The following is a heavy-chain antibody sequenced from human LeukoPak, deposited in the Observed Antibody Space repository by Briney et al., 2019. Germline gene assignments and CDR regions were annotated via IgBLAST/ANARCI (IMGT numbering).Heavy chain of an antibody. CDR2: IGSSGNYI. J-gene: IGHJ4*02. CDR1: GFTFSDYY. V-gene: IGHV3-11*04. Sequence: GGSLRLSCAASGFTFSDYYMSWIRQAPGKGLEWVSSIGSSGNYIYYADSLKGRFTISRDDAKNLLYLQMNSLRVEDTAVYYCARGTLNDVPDYWGQGTLVTVSS. D-gene: IGHD1-1*01. CDR3: ARGTLNDVPDY.